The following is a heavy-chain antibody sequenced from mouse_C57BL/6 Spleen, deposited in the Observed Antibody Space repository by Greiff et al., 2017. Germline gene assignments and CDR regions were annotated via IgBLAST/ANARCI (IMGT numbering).Heavy chain of an antibody. CDR3: ARGGKVGAMDY. J-gene: IGHJ4*01. CDR2: ISYDGSN. D-gene: IGHD1-1*02. V-gene: IGHV3-6*01. CDR1: GYSITSGYY. Sequence: EVQLVESGPGLVKPSQSLSLTCSVTGYSITSGYYWNWIRQFPGNKLEWMGYISYDGSNNYNPSLKNRISITRDTSKNQFFLKLNSVTTEDTATYYCARGGKVGAMDYWGQGTSVTVSS.